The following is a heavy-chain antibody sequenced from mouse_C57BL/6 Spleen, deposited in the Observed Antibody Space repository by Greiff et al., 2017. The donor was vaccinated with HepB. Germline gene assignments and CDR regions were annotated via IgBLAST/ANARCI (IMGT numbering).Heavy chain of an antibody. CDR3: ARDGYYEGRAWFAY. CDR2: IYPGSGST. Sequence: QVQLQQSGAELVKPGASVKMSCKASGYTFTSYWITWVKQRPGQGLEWIGDIYPGSGSTNYNEKFKSKATLTVDTSSSTAYMQLSSLTSEDSAVYYCARDGYYEGRAWFAYWGQGTLVTVSA. J-gene: IGHJ3*01. V-gene: IGHV1-55*01. CDR1: GYTFTSYW. D-gene: IGHD2-3*01.